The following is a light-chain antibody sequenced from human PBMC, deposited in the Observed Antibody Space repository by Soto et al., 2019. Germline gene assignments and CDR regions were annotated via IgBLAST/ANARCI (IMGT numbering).Light chain of an antibody. Sequence: IVMTQSPATLSVSPGERATLSCRASQSVGGDLAWYQRKPGQAPRFLIQRASTRATGIPARFSGSGSGTEFTLTISSLQSEDFAVYFCQQHNNWPGTFGQGTKVDIK. J-gene: IGKJ1*01. CDR3: QQHNNWPGT. V-gene: IGKV3-15*01. CDR2: RAS. CDR1: QSVGGD.